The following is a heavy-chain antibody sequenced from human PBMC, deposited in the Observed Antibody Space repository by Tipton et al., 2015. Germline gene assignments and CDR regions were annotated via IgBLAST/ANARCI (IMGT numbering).Heavy chain of an antibody. CDR2: ISGYNGHT. CDR3: ARVPYPTNFDY. CDR1: GYTFSNYG. J-gene: IGHJ4*02. Sequence: QLVQSGAEVKKPGASLKVSCKSSGYTFSNYGIGWVRQAPGQGLEWMGWISGYNGHTNYAQKLHGRVTMTTDTSTSTAYMELRNLRSEDTAVYYCARVPYPTNFDYWGQGTLVTVSS. V-gene: IGHV1-18*01. D-gene: IGHD3-16*01.